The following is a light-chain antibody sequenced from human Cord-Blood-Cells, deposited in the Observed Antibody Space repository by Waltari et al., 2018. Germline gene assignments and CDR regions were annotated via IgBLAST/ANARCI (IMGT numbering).Light chain of an antibody. V-gene: IGKV3-15*01. CDR3: QQYNNWPPWT. CDR1: QSVSSN. J-gene: IGKJ1*01. Sequence: EIVMTQSPATLSVSPGERATLSCRASQSVSSNLAWYQQKPGQAPGLLIYGASTRATGIPARFSGGGSGTEFTLTISSLQSEDFAVYDCQQYNNWPPWTFGQGTKVEIK. CDR2: GAS.